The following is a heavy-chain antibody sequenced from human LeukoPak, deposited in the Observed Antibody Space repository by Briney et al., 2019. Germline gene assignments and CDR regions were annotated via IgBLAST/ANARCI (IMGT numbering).Heavy chain of an antibody. V-gene: IGHV1-69*05. CDR1: GGTFSSYA. Sequence: GASVKVSCKAPGGTFSSYAISWVRQAPGQGLEWMGGIIPIFGTANYAQKFQGRVTITTDESTSTAYMELSSLRSEDTAVYYCARMGDSSGYYLFDYWGQGTLVTVSS. CDR2: IIPIFGTA. D-gene: IGHD3-22*01. CDR3: ARMGDSSGYYLFDY. J-gene: IGHJ4*02.